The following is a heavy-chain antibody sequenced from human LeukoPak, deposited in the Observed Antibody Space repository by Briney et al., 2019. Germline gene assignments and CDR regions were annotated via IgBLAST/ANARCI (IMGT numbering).Heavy chain of an antibody. Sequence: PSETLSLTCTVSGGSISSYYWSWIRQPPGKGLEWIGYIYYSGSTNYNPSLKSRVTISVDTSKNQFSLKLSSVTAADTAVYYCARGYGDYYYYYGMDVWGQGTTVTVSS. V-gene: IGHV4-59*01. CDR2: IYYSGST. CDR3: ARGYGDYYYYYGMDV. D-gene: IGHD4-17*01. CDR1: GGSISSYY. J-gene: IGHJ6*02.